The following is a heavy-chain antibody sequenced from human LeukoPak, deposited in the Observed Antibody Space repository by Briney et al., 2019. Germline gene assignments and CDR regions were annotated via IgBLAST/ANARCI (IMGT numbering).Heavy chain of an antibody. CDR2: LYYSGKT. J-gene: IGHJ6*03. Sequence: PSETLSLTCIISGGSISSSTYYWGWIRQPPGEGLEWIGTLYYSGKTYYNPSLKSRVTISIDTSKNQFSLKLTSATAADTAVYYCARAIPYYMDVWGKGTTVTVSS. V-gene: IGHV4-39*07. CDR1: GGSISSSTYY. CDR3: ARAIPYYMDV.